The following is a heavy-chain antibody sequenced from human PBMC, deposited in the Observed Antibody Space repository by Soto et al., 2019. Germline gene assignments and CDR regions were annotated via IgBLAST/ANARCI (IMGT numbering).Heavy chain of an antibody. CDR2: IYYSGST. J-gene: IGHJ4*02. CDR1: GGSISSSNW. Sequence: SETLSLTCAVSGGSISSSNWWSWVRQPPGKGLEWIGEIYYSGSTYYNPSLKSRVTISVDTSKNQFSLKLSSVTAADTAVYYCARDLYYGSGNTDYFDYWGQGTLVTVSS. D-gene: IGHD3-10*01. V-gene: IGHV4-4*02. CDR3: ARDLYYGSGNTDYFDY.